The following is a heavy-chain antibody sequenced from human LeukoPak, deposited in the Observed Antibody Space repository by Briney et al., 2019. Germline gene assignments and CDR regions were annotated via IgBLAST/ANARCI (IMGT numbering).Heavy chain of an antibody. CDR2: ISYDGSNK. Sequence: PGGSLRLSCAASGFTFRDYTMNWVRQAPGKGLEWVAVISYDGSNKYYADSVKGRFTISRDNSKNTLYLQMNSLRAEDTAVYYCARDPVRYCSGGSCPYYFDYWGQGTLVTVSS. V-gene: IGHV3-30-3*01. CDR1: GFTFRDYT. D-gene: IGHD2-15*01. CDR3: ARDPVRYCSGGSCPYYFDY. J-gene: IGHJ4*02.